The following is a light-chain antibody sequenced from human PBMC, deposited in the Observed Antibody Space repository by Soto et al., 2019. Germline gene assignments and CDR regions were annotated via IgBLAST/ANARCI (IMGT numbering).Light chain of an antibody. CDR1: QSVSSY. Sequence: EIVMTHSPATLSVSPGERATRSCRASQSVSSYLAWYQQKPGQAPRLLIYGASSRAPGIPDRFSGSGSETDFTLTITRLESEDFAVYSCHKYGSSPWTCGQGTTGDIK. V-gene: IGKV3-20*01. CDR2: GAS. CDR3: HKYGSSPWT. J-gene: IGKJ1*01.